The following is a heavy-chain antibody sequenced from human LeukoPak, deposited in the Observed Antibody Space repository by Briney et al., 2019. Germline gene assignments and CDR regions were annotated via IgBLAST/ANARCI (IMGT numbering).Heavy chain of an antibody. CDR3: ARDSALRLGELSGDY. CDR2: ISAYNGNT. V-gene: IGHV1-18*01. CDR1: GYTFTSYG. Sequence: GASVKVSCKASGYTFTSYGISWVRQAPGQGLEWMAWISAYNGNTNYAQKLQGRVTMTTDTSTSTAYMELRSLRSDDTAVYYCARDSALRLGELSGDYWGQGTLVTVSS. J-gene: IGHJ4*02. D-gene: IGHD3-16*02.